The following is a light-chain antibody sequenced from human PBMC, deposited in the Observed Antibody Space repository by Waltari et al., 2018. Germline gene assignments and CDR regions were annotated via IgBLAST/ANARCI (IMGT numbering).Light chain of an antibody. J-gene: IGLJ3*02. CDR1: RGHSSYA. CDR2: VNSDGSH. CDR3: QTGGFGIWV. V-gene: IGLV4-69*01. Sequence: QLMLTQSPSASASLGASVKLTCTRIRGHSSYAIAWPQQQPEKGPRYLMKVNSDGSHIKGDGIPDRFSGSSSGAERYLTISSLQSEDEADYYCQTGGFGIWVFGGGTKLTVL.